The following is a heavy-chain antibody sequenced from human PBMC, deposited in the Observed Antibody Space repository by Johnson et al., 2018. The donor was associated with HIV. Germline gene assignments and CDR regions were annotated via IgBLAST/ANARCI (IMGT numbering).Heavy chain of an antibody. J-gene: IGHJ3*02. CDR3: ANNLGTAGGAFDI. D-gene: IGHD7-27*01. CDR2: IKQDGSEK. Sequence: VQLVESGGGLVQPGGSLRLSCAASGFTFRSYWMTWVRQAPGKGLEWVANIKQDGSEKYYVGSVEGRFTISRDNTKSSLFLQMNSLRGEDTAVYYCANNLGTAGGAFDIWGQGTTVTVSS. V-gene: IGHV3-7*01. CDR1: GFTFRSYW.